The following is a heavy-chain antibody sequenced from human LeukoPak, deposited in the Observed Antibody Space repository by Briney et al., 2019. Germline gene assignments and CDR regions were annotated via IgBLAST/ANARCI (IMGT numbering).Heavy chain of an antibody. CDR3: ARDIAAAGTGDY. J-gene: IGHJ4*02. D-gene: IGHD6-13*01. V-gene: IGHV4-38-2*02. Sequence: SETLSLTCTVSGGSISSYYWSWIRQPPGKGLEWIGSIYHSGSTYYNPSLKSRVTISVDTSKNQFSLKLSSVTAADTAVYYCARDIAAAGTGDYWGQGTLVTVSS. CDR2: IYHSGST. CDR1: GGSISSYY.